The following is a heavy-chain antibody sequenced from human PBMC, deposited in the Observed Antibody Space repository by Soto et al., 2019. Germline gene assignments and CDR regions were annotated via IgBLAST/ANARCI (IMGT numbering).Heavy chain of an antibody. CDR1: GGSFSGYY. D-gene: IGHD5-18*01. Sequence: PSETLSLTCAVYGGSFSGYYWSWIRQPPGKGLEWIGEINHSGSTNYNPSLKSRVTISVDTSKNQFSLKLSSVTAADTAVYYCARKIQLWLGPWGQGTLVTVSS. CDR2: INHSGST. V-gene: IGHV4-34*01. CDR3: ARKIQLWLGP. J-gene: IGHJ5*02.